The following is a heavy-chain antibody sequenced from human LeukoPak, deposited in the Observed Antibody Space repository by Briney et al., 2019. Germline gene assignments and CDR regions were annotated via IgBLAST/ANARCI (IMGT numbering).Heavy chain of an antibody. D-gene: IGHD1-1*01. CDR1: GYSFTNYW. J-gene: IGHJ4*02. V-gene: IGHV3-7*01. CDR3: ARSELSPSDFDY. CDR2: IKQDGSEK. Sequence: ESLKISCKGSGYSFTNYWMNWVRQAPGKGLEWVANIKQDGSEKYYVDSVKGRFTISRDNAKNSLYLQMNSLRAEDTAVYYCARSELSPSDFDYWGQGTLVTVSS.